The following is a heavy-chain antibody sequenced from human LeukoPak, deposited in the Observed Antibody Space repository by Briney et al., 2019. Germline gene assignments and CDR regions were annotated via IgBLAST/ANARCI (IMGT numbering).Heavy chain of an antibody. V-gene: IGHV4-59*01. D-gene: IGHD3-3*01. CDR2: IYYSGST. CDR3: ARGELILGWLFKV. J-gene: IGHJ4*02. Sequence: PSETLSLTCTVSGGSISSYYWSWIRQPPGKGLEWIGYIYYSGSTNYNPSLKSRVTISVDTSKNQFSLKLSSVTAADTAVYYCARGELILGWLFKVWGQGTLVTVSS. CDR1: GGSISSYY.